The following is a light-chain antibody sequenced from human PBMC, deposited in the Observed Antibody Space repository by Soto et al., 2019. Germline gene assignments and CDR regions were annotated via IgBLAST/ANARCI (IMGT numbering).Light chain of an antibody. CDR2: EDT. J-gene: IGLJ3*02. Sequence: QSALTQPASVSGSPRQSITISCAGTSSDVGSHPLVSWYQQHPGKAPKLMISEDTKRPSGVSNRFSGSKSGNMASLTISGLQAEDEADYYCCAFTSAGTWVFGGWTKLTVL. CDR1: SSDVGSHPL. V-gene: IGLV2-23*01. CDR3: CAFTSAGTWV.